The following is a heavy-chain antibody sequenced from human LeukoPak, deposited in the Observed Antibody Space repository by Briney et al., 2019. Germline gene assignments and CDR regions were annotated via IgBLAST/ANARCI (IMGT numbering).Heavy chain of an antibody. Sequence: SLRLSCAGSGFIFNNYAMHWVRQPPGKGLEWVSGISWNSGSIDYADSVKGRFTISRDNAKNSLYLQMNSLRAEDTAVYYCARYSGSYEVNYYYYYGMDVWGQGTTVTVSS. CDR2: ISWNSGSI. D-gene: IGHD1-26*01. J-gene: IGHJ6*02. CDR3: ARYSGSYEVNYYYYYGMDV. V-gene: IGHV3-9*01. CDR1: GFIFNNYA.